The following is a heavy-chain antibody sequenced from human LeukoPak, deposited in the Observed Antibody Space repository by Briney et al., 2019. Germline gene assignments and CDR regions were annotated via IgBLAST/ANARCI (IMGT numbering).Heavy chain of an antibody. D-gene: IGHD1-26*01. J-gene: IGHJ4*02. CDR1: GGSISSGGYY. Sequence: QTLSLTCTVSGGSISSGGYYWSWIRQHPGKGLEWIGYIYYSGSTYYNPSLKSRVTISVDTSKNQFSLKLSSVTAADTAVYYCARAWELLRRIDYWGQGTLVTVSS. CDR2: IYYSGST. CDR3: ARAWELLRRIDY. V-gene: IGHV4-31*03.